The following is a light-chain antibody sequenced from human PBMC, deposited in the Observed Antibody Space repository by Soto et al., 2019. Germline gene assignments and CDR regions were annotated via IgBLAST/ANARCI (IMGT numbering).Light chain of an antibody. CDR2: GAS. CDR3: QQYGSSPYT. CDR1: PSVSGSN. J-gene: IGKJ5*01. V-gene: IGKV3-20*01. Sequence: EIVLTQSPGTLSLSPGERATLSCRASPSVSGSNLAWYQQKPGQAPRLVIYGASSRATGIPDRFSGSGSGTDFTLTISRLEPEDFAVYYCQQYGSSPYTFGQGTRLEI.